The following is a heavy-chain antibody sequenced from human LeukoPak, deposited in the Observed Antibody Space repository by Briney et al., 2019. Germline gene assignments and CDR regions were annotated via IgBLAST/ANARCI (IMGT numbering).Heavy chain of an antibody. CDR3: ANELGGIDY. J-gene: IGHJ4*02. CDR2: IRYDENNK. V-gene: IGHV3-30*02. CDR1: GFFFSSYG. D-gene: IGHD3-3*02. Sequence: PGGSLRLSCVASGFFFSSYGMHWVRQAPGKGLEWVAFIRYDENNKYYTDSVKGRFTVSRDNSKNTLYLQMNSLRDEDTAVYYCANELGGIDYWGQGTLVTVS.